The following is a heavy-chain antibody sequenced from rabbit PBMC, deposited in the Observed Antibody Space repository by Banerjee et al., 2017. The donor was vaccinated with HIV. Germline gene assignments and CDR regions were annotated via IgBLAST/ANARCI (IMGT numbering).Heavy chain of an antibody. D-gene: IGHD5-1*01. CDR2: INTSSGNT. CDR3: ARAYVDGSVGVWNL. CDR1: GFSFSNKYV. J-gene: IGHJ4*01. Sequence: QEQLEESGGDLVKPEGSLTLTCTASGFSFSNKYVMCWVRQAPGKGLEWIACINTSSGNTVYATWAKGRFTISKTSSTTVTLQMTSLTVADTATYFCARAYVDGSVGVWNLWGPGTLVTVS. V-gene: IGHV1S45*01.